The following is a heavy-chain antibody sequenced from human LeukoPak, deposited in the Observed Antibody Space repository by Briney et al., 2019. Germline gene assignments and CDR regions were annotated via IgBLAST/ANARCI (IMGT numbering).Heavy chain of an antibody. D-gene: IGHD3-3*01. V-gene: IGHV4-34*09. CDR2: INHSGST. Sequence: SETLSLTCAVYGGSFSGYYWSWIRQPPGKGLEWIGEINHSGSTYYNPSLKSRVTISVDTSKNQFSLKLSSVTAADTAVYYCARGETYYDFWSGYYDNWFDPWGQGTLVTVSS. CDR3: ARGETYYDFWSGYYDNWFDP. J-gene: IGHJ5*02. CDR1: GGSFSGYY.